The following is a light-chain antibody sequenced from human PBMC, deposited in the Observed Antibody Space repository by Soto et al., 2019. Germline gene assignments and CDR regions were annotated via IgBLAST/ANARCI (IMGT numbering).Light chain of an antibody. CDR1: QSVTSSY. CDR3: QQYDSWPRT. V-gene: IGKV3-20*01. J-gene: IGKJ1*01. CDR2: AAS. Sequence: EIVLTQSPGTLSLSPGERATLSCRASQSVTSSYLAWYQQKPGQAPRLLIYAASSRATGIPDRFSGSGSGTDFTLTISRLEPEDIAFFYCQQYDSWPRTFGQGTKVEIK.